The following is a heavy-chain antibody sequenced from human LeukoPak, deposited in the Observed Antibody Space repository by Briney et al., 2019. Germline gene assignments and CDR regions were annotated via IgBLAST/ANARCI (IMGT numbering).Heavy chain of an antibody. CDR2: SIPNFRTA. J-gene: IGHJ6*03. CDR1: GGTCTSYA. CDR3: ARAGRFSNYDYYYHMDV. V-gene: IGHV1-69*05. Sequence: ASVKVSCKASGGTCTSYAISWVRQAPGQGLQYMGGSIPNFRTAKYAQNFQDRVTITTDETTAYMELSSLTSEDTAVYYCARAGRFSNYDYYYHMDVWGKGTTVIVSS. D-gene: IGHD3-10*01.